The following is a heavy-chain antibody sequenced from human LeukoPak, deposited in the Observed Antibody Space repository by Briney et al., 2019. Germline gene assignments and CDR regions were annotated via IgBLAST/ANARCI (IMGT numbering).Heavy chain of an antibody. J-gene: IGHJ6*02. Sequence: KPSETLSLTCTVSGGSVSSGSYYWRWIRQLPGKGLEWIGCIYYSGSTNYNPSLKSRVTISVDTSKNQFSLKLSSVTAADTAVYYCARDTAPGGYYYYGMDVWGQGTTVTVSS. D-gene: IGHD5-18*01. CDR3: ARDTAPGGYYYYGMDV. CDR1: GGSVSSGSYY. V-gene: IGHV4-61*01. CDR2: IYYSGST.